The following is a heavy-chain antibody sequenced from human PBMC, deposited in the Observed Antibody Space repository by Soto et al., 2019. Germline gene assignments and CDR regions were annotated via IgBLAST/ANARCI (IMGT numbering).Heavy chain of an antibody. V-gene: IGHV3-23*01. Sequence: GGSLRLSCAASGFTFSSYAMSWVRQAPGKGLEWVSAISGSGGSTYYADSVKGRFTISRDNSKNTLYLQMNSLRAEDTAVYYCANRHAYYDSSGYYYVLAAYFQHWGQGTLVTVSS. CDR2: ISGSGGST. CDR1: GFTFSSYA. D-gene: IGHD3-22*01. J-gene: IGHJ1*01. CDR3: ANRHAYYDSSGYYYVLAAYFQH.